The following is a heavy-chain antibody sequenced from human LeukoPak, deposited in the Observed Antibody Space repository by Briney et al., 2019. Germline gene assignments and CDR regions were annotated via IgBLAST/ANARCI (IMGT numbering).Heavy chain of an antibody. CDR3: ARGMVYPTPWFDP. Sequence: PSETLSLTCAVSSASISTYYWSWIRQPPGKGLEWIGYIYYGGSTNYNPSLKSRVIISVDTSRNQFSLKMSSVTAADTAVYYCARGMVYPTPWFDPWGQGTLVTVSS. J-gene: IGHJ5*02. V-gene: IGHV4-59*01. CDR1: SASISTYY. D-gene: IGHD2-8*01. CDR2: IYYGGST.